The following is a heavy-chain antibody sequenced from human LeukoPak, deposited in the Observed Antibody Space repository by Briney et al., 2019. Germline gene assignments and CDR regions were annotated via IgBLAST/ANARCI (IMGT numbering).Heavy chain of an antibody. CDR1: GGTFSSYA. CDR3: ARDVAVVVAATPVYFDY. CDR2: IIPIFGTA. Sequence: LVKVSCKASGGTFSSYAISWVRQAPGQGLEWMGRIIPIFGTANYAQKFQGRGRITTDESTSTAYMELSSLRSEDTAVYYCARDVAVVVAATPVYFDYWGQGTLVTVSS. J-gene: IGHJ4*02. V-gene: IGHV1-69*05. D-gene: IGHD2-15*01.